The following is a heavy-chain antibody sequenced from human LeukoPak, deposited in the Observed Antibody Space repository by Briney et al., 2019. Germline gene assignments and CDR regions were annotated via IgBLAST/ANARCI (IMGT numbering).Heavy chain of an antibody. Sequence: AGGSLRLSCAASGLTFSNFAMTWVRQTPGKGLEWVSALSASGGGTFYAPSVKGRFTISRDNSKNTVSLQMNSLRAEDTALYYCATVLHTSMTTWAAFDTWGQGTMVTVSS. CDR1: GLTFSNFA. D-gene: IGHD5-18*01. V-gene: IGHV3-23*01. CDR2: LSASGGGT. CDR3: ATVLHTSMTTWAAFDT. J-gene: IGHJ3*02.